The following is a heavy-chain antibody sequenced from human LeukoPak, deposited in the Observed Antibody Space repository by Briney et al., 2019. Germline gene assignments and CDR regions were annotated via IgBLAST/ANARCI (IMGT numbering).Heavy chain of an antibody. CDR3: ARDHNYAFDN. Sequence: GGSLRLSCTASGFPFIEYSMNWVRQVPGKGLEWIAYIGMDSGNTKYADSVRGRFTISADKTKNSLYVQMNSLRVEDTAVYYCARDHNYAFDNWGQGTLVSVAS. J-gene: IGHJ4*02. D-gene: IGHD1-1*01. CDR2: IGMDSGNT. V-gene: IGHV3-48*01. CDR1: GFPFIEYS.